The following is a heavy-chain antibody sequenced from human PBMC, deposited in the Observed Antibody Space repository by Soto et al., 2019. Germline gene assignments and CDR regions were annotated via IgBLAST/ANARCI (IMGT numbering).Heavy chain of an antibody. CDR2: IYYSGST. V-gene: IGHV4-59*01. CDR1: GGSISSYY. J-gene: IGHJ4*02. D-gene: IGHD6-6*01. CDR3: ARLSGIAARAVFDY. Sequence: PSETLSLTCTVSGGSISSYYWSWIRQPPGKGLEWIGYIYYSGSTNYNPSLKSRVTISVDTSKNQFSLKLSSVTTADTAVYYCARLSGIAARAVFDYWGQGTLVTVSS.